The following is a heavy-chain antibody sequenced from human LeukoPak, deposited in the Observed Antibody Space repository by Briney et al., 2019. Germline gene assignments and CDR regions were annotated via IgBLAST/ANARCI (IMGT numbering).Heavy chain of an antibody. CDR3: ARVAPQIGSRGSYYFDY. V-gene: IGHV4-4*07. CDR1: GGSISSYY. CDR2: IYTSGST. Sequence: SETLSLTCTVSGGSISSYYWSWIRQPAGKGLEWIGRIYTSGSTNYNPSLKSRVTMSVDTSKNQFSLKLSSVTAADTAVYYCARVAPQIGSRGSYYFDYWGQGTLVTVSS. D-gene: IGHD6-19*01. J-gene: IGHJ4*02.